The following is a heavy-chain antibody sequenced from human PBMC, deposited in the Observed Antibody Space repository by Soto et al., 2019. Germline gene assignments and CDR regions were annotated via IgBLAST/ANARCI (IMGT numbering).Heavy chain of an antibody. CDR3: ARQGRGGINGVFTWPDMGSWLDP. Sequence: QLQLQESGPGLLKPSETLSLTCTVSGGSVSSANYYWGWIRQPPGQGLEWVACVYYTGSTYYNPSFKSRVAISVDTSKNQFSLALTPVIAADTAVYHCARQGRGGINGVFTWPDMGSWLDPWGQGTLVAVSP. V-gene: IGHV4-39*01. J-gene: IGHJ5*02. D-gene: IGHD2-8*01. CDR1: GGSVSSANYY. CDR2: VYYTGST.